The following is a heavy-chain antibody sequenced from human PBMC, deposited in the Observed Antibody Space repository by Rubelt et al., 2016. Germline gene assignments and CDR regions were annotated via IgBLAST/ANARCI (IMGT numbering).Heavy chain of an antibody. CDR3: ARQPSSSCLMSSDI. J-gene: IGHJ3*02. CDR2: FSYSGST. CDR1: GGSISRSSYY. D-gene: IGHD2-2*01. V-gene: IGHV4-39*07. Sequence: QLQLQESGPGLVKPSETLSLTCTVSGGSISRSSYYWGWIRQPPGKGLEWIGSFSYSGSTYYNPSLKSRVTISLDTSENQFSLKLSSVTDTDTAVYYCARQPSSSCLMSSDIWGRGTLVTVSS.